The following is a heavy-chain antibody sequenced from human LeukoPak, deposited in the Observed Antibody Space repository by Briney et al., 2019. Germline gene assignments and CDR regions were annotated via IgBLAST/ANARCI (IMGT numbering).Heavy chain of an antibody. CDR2: IIPIFGTA. CDR3: ARDVSSTGIGGY. J-gene: IGHJ4*02. Sequence: SVKVSCKASGGTFSSYAISWVRQAPGQGLEWMGGIIPIFGTANYAQKFQGRVTIAADESTSTAYMELSSLRSEDTAVYYCARDVSSTGIGGYWGQGTLVTVSS. D-gene: IGHD2-2*01. CDR1: GGTFSSYA. V-gene: IGHV1-69*13.